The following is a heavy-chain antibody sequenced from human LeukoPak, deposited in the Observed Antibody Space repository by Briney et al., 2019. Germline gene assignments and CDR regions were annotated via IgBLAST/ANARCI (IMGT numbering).Heavy chain of an antibody. CDR3: ARGVGYYFDY. V-gene: IGHV4-34*01. Sequence: SETLSLTCAVSGESFSGYYWSWIRQPPGKGLEWIGEINHSGSTNYNPSLKSRVTISVDTSKNQFSLKLSSVTAADTAVYYCARGVGYYFDYWGQGTLVTVSS. J-gene: IGHJ4*02. CDR1: GESFSGYY. CDR2: INHSGST.